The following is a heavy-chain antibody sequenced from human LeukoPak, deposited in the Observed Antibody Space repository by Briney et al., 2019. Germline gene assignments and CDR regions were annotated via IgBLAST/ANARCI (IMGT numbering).Heavy chain of an antibody. Sequence: SVKVSCKASGGTFSSYAISWVRQAPGQGLEWMGGIIPIFGTANYAQKFQGRVTITTDESTSKAYMELSSLRSEDTAVYYCARGAWCSGGSCYSELNYYYYMDVWGKGTTVTVSS. CDR1: GGTFSSYA. J-gene: IGHJ6*03. CDR3: ARGAWCSGGSCYSELNYYYYMDV. CDR2: IIPIFGTA. V-gene: IGHV1-69*05. D-gene: IGHD2-15*01.